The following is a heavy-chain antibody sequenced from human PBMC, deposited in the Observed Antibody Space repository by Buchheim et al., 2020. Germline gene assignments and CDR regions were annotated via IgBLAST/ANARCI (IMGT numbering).Heavy chain of an antibody. CDR1: GFTFSSYA. J-gene: IGHJ6*02. CDR3: AKGITPLGGSSIYGMDV. CDR2: ISGSGGST. D-gene: IGHD2-15*01. V-gene: IGHV3-23*01. Sequence: EVQLLESGGGLVQPGGSLRLSCAASGFTFSSYAMSWVRQAPGKGLEWVSAISGSGGSTYYADSVKGRFTISRDNSKNTLFLQMNSLRAEDTAVYYCAKGITPLGGSSIYGMDVWGQGTT.